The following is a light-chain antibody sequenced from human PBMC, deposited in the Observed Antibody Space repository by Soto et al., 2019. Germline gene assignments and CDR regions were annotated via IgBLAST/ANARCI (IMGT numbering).Light chain of an antibody. CDR1: SSDVGGYNY. CDR2: EVS. J-gene: IGLJ1*01. Sequence: QSALTQPRSVSGSPGQSVTISCTGTSSDVGGYNYVSWYQQHPGRAPKFMISEVSNRPTGVSNRFSGSKSGNTASLTISGLQAEDEADYYCSSYTTSSSYVFGTGTKLTVL. V-gene: IGLV2-14*01. CDR3: SSYTTSSSYV.